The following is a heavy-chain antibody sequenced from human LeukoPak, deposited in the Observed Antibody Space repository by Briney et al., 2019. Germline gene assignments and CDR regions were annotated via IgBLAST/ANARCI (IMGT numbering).Heavy chain of an antibody. CDR3: ANNYGDYFDY. CDR1: GFTFSSDG. V-gene: IGHV3-30*18. J-gene: IGHJ4*02. Sequence: PGRSLRLSCAASGFTFSSDGMHWVRQAPGKGLEWVAVISYDGSNKYYADSVKGRFTISRDNSKNTLYLQMNSLRAEDTAVYYCANNYGDYFDYWGQGTLVTVSS. D-gene: IGHD4-17*01. CDR2: ISYDGSNK.